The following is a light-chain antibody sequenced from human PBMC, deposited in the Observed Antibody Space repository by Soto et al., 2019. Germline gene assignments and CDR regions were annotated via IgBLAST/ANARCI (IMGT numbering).Light chain of an antibody. V-gene: IGLV2-14*01. Sequence: SALTQPASVSGSPGQSVTISCTGTSSDVGGYDYVSWYQQHPVKAPKLMIYEVSNRPSGVSDRFSGSKSGNTASLTISGLQAEDEADYYCNSYTNTAARVFGTGTKVTVL. CDR3: NSYTNTAARV. CDR1: SSDVGGYDY. CDR2: EVS. J-gene: IGLJ1*01.